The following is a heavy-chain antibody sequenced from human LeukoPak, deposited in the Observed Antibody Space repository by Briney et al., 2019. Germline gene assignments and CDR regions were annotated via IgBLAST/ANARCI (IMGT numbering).Heavy chain of an antibody. CDR2: ISSSGSTT. CDR3: EELGITMIGGV. J-gene: IGHJ6*04. CDR1: GFPFSSYE. Sequence: GGSLRLSCAASGFPFSSYEMNWVRQAPGEGLEWVSYISSSGSTTYYADSVKGRFTIARDNAKNSLYLQMNSLRAEDTAVYYCEELGITMIGGVWGKGTTVTISS. D-gene: IGHD3-10*02. V-gene: IGHV3-48*03.